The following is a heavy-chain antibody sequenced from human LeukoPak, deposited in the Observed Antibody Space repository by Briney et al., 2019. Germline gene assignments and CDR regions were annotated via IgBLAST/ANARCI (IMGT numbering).Heavy chain of an antibody. V-gene: IGHV4-61*05. CDR2: IYYSGST. CDR1: GGSISSSSYY. D-gene: IGHD6-19*01. Sequence: PSETLSLTCTVSGGSISSSSYYWGWIRQPPGKGLEWIGYIYYSGSTNYNPSLKSRVTISVDTSKNQFSLKLSSVTAADTAVYYCARSNDSSGWSWPLNAFDIWGQGTMVTVSS. J-gene: IGHJ3*02. CDR3: ARSNDSSGWSWPLNAFDI.